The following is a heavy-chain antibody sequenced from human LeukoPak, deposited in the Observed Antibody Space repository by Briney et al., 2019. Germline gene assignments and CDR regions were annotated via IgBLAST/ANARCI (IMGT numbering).Heavy chain of an antibody. Sequence: DPSETLSLTCTVSGGSISSYYWSWIRQPPGKGLEWIGYIYYSGSTNYNPSLKSRVTISVDTSKNQFSLKLSSVTAADTAVYYCASGMVRGDIDYWGQGTLVTVSS. CDR2: IYYSGST. CDR1: GGSISSYY. J-gene: IGHJ4*02. CDR3: ASGMVRGDIDY. D-gene: IGHD3-10*01. V-gene: IGHV4-59*01.